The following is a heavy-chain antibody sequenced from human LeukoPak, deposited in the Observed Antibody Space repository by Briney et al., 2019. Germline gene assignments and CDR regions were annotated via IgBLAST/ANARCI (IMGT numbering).Heavy chain of an antibody. V-gene: IGHV3-23*01. D-gene: IGHD3-10*01. CDR2: ISGSGGST. CDR1: GFTFSSYA. Sequence: GGSLRLSCAASGFTFSSYAMSWVRQAPGKGLEWVSAISGSGGSTYYADSVKGRFTISRDNSKKTLFLQMNSLRAEDTAVYYCAKVRGDLTLVINSANYFDYWGQGTLVTVSS. J-gene: IGHJ4*02. CDR3: AKVRGDLTLVINSANYFDY.